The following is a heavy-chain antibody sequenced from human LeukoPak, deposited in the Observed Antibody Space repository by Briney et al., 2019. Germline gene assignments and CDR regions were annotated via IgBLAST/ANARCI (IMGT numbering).Heavy chain of an antibody. CDR3: AKTTVVTPFDY. J-gene: IGHJ4*02. CDR2: INSDGSSI. CDR1: GFTFSSHW. D-gene: IGHD4-23*01. Sequence: GGSLRLSCAASGFTFSSHWMHWVRQAPGKGLVWVSRINSDGSSISYADSVKGRFTISRDNAKNTLYLQMNSLRAEDTAVYYCAKTTVVTPFDYWGQGTLVTVSS. V-gene: IGHV3-74*01.